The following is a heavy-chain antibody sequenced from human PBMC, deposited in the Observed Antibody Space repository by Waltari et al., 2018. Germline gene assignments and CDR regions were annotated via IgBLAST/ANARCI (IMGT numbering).Heavy chain of an antibody. Sequence: VQLQESGPGLVKPSETLSLTCTVSGGSISSYYWSWIRQPPGKGLEWMGIIYPGDSDTRYSPSFQGQVTISADKSISTAYLQWSSLKASDTGMYYCARLEGSGYSAAPMDVWGKGTTVTVSS. J-gene: IGHJ6*04. CDR3: ARLEGSGYSAAPMDV. CDR2: IYPGDSDT. V-gene: IGHV5-51*01. CDR1: GGSISSYY. D-gene: IGHD3-22*01.